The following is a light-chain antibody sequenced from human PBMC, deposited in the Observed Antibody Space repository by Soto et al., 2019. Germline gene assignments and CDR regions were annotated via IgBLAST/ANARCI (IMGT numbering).Light chain of an antibody. Sequence: EIVMTQSPATLSVSPGERATLSCRASQSVSSNLAWYQQKPGQAPRLLIYGASSRATGIPVRFSGSGSGTEFTLTISSLQSEDLAVYYCQQYNNWPLTFGQGTRLEI. CDR3: QQYNNWPLT. V-gene: IGKV3-15*01. J-gene: IGKJ5*01. CDR1: QSVSSN. CDR2: GAS.